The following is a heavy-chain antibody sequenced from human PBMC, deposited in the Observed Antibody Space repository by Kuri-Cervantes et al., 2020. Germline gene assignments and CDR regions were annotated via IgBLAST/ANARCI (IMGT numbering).Heavy chain of an antibody. CDR3: ARGSSYRPYDFWSGYAPNDY. CDR1: GGSISCSGYY. V-gene: IGHV4-39*07. Sequence: ESLKISCTVSGGSISCSGYYWGWSRQPPGKGLEWIGNIYYSGSTYHNPSLKSRVTISVDTSKNQFSLRLSSVTAADTAVYYCARGSSYRPYDFWSGYAPNDYWGQGTLVTVSS. J-gene: IGHJ4*02. D-gene: IGHD3-3*01. CDR2: IYYSGST.